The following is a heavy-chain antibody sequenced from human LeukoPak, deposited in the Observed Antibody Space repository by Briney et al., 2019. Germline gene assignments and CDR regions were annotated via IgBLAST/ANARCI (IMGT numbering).Heavy chain of an antibody. CDR2: IYTSGST. CDR3: ARGFYGDYEDYFDY. V-gene: IGHV4-4*07. CDR1: GGSISSYY. D-gene: IGHD4-17*01. J-gene: IGHJ4*02. Sequence: PSETLSLTCTVSGGSISSYYWSWIRQPAGQGLEWIGRIYTSGSTNYNPSLKSRVTMSVDTSKNPFSLKLSSVTAADTAVYYCARGFYGDYEDYFDYWGQGTLVTVSS.